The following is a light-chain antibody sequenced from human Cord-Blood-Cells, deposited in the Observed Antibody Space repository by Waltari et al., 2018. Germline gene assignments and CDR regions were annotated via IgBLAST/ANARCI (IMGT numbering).Light chain of an antibody. Sequence: RAVRSVGSQLSWCKQRPCTAHRLLIYGAYNRATGIPVRFSGSGSGTEFALTISSLQSEDFAVYYCQQYNHGPPCTFGQGIKVEIK. J-gene: IGKJ1*01. CDR1: RSVGSQ. CDR3: QQYNHGPPCT. CDR2: GAY. V-gene: IGKV3D-15*01.